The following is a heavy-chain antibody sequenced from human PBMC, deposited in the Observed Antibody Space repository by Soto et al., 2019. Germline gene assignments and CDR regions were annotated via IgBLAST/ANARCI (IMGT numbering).Heavy chain of an antibody. CDR1: GGTFSSYA. CDR2: IIPIFGTA. J-gene: IGHJ4*02. Sequence: QVQLVQSGAEVKKPGSSVKVSCNASGGTFSSYAISWVRQAPGQGLEWMGGIIPIFGTANYAQKFQGRVTITADESTRTAYMELSSLRSEDTAVYYCARVLPYEGYFDYWGQGTLVTVSS. CDR3: ARVLPYEGYFDY. D-gene: IGHD5-12*01. V-gene: IGHV1-69*01.